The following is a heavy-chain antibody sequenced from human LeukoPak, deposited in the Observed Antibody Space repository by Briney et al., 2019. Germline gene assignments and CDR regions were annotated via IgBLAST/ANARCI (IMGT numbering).Heavy chain of an antibody. J-gene: IGHJ4*02. D-gene: IGHD2-15*01. CDR1: GFTLSSHG. CDR2: ISHDAFAT. V-gene: IGHV3-23*01. Sequence: GSLRLSCAASGFTLSSHGMTWVRQAPGKGLEWVSGISHDAFATYYADSVKGRFTISRDNSQEIVYLQLDSLRVEDTALYYCGKATVGYSSGRYPGWPVDYWGQGALVTVSS. CDR3: GKATVGYSSGRYPGWPVDY.